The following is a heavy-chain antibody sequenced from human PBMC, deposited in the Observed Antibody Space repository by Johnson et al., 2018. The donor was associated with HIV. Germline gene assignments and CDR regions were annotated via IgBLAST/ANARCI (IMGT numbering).Heavy chain of an antibody. V-gene: IGHV3-20*04. Sequence: VQLVESGGGVVRPGGSLRLSCAASGFTFDDYGLSWVRQAPGKGLEWVSGINWNGGNTGYADSVKGRFTISRDNAKNSLYLQMNSLRAEDTAVYYCASDGNYGGKGNDAFDIWGQGTMVTVSS. CDR2: INWNGGNT. J-gene: IGHJ3*02. D-gene: IGHD4-23*01. CDR3: ASDGNYGGKGNDAFDI. CDR1: GFTFDDYG.